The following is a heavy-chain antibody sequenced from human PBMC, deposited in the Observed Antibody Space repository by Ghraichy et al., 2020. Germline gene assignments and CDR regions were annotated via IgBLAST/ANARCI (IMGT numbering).Heavy chain of an antibody. J-gene: IGHJ4*02. CDR3: AREVVPAAIGFDS. Sequence: ASAKVSCKASGYTFTTSTLTWVRQAPGEGLEWMGWISAYNAYPNYAQKFQGRVTMTTDTSTSTAYMELRSLRSDDTAVYYCAREVVPAAIGFDSWGQGTLVTVSS. CDR2: ISAYNAYP. V-gene: IGHV1-18*01. CDR1: GYTFTTST. D-gene: IGHD2-2*02.